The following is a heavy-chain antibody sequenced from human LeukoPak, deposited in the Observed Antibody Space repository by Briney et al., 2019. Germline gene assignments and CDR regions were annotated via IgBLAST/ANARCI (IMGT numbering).Heavy chain of an antibody. CDR1: GFTFTTYG. V-gene: IGHV3-30*18. J-gene: IGHJ6*02. D-gene: IGHD1-26*01. CDR2: ISFDGSDK. CDR3: AKDIVGAALWGVFYYGMDV. Sequence: GGSLRLSCAASGFTFTTYGMHLVRQAPGKGPEWVAVISFDGSDKYYADSVKGRFTVSRDNSKNTVYLQMNSLRPEDTALYYCAKDIVGAALWGVFYYGMDVWGQGTTVTVSS.